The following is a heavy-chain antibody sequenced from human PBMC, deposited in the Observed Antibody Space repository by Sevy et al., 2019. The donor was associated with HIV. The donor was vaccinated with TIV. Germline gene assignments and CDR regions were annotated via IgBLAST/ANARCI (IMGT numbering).Heavy chain of an antibody. D-gene: IGHD6-6*01. J-gene: IGHJ4*02. CDR3: ARVSSGAYHFDY. V-gene: IGHV4-38-2*01. CDR2: IYHSGST. Sequence: SETLSLTCAVSGYSISSGYYWGWIRQPPGKGLEWIGSIYHSGSTYYNPSLKSRVTISVDTSKNQFSLKLSSVTAADTAVYYCARVSSGAYHFDYWGQGTLVTVSS. CDR1: GYSISSGYY.